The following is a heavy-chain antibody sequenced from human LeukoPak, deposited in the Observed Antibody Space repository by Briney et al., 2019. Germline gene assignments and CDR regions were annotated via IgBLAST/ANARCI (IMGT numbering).Heavy chain of an antibody. CDR3: ARMRVRGVISNY. CDR2: INHSGST. V-gene: IGHV4-34*01. CDR1: SGSFSGYY. J-gene: IGHJ4*02. Sequence: SETLSLTCAVYSGSFSGYYCSWIRQPPGKGLEWIGEINHSGSTNYNPSLKSRVTISVDTSKNQFSLKLSSVTAADTAVYYCARMRVRGVISNYWGQGTLVTVSS. D-gene: IGHD3-10*01.